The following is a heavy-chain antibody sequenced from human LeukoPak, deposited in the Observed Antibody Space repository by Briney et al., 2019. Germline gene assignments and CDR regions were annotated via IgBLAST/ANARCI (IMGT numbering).Heavy chain of an antibody. J-gene: IGHJ4*02. CDR2: INHSGST. D-gene: IGHD6-19*01. CDR3: ARRRAVAGPFDY. Sequence: SETLSLTCAVYGGSFSGYYWSWIRQPPGKGLEWIGEINHSGSTNYNPSLKSRVTISVDTSKNQFSLKLSSVTAADTAVYYCARRRAVAGPFDYWGQGTLVTVSS. V-gene: IGHV4-34*01. CDR1: GGSFSGYY.